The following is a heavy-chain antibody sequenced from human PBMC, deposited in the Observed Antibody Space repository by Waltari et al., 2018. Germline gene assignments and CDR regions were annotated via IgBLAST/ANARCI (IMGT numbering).Heavy chain of an antibody. CDR1: GYTLTELS. CDR3: ATDSEVGATSFDY. Sequence: QVQLVQSGAEVKKPGASVKVSCKVSGYTLTELSMHWVRQAPGKGLEWMGGFDPEDGETIYAQKFQGRVTMNEDTSTDTAYMELSSLRSEDTAVYYCATDSEVGATSFDYWGQGTLVTVSS. D-gene: IGHD1-26*01. J-gene: IGHJ4*02. CDR2: FDPEDGET. V-gene: IGHV1-24*01.